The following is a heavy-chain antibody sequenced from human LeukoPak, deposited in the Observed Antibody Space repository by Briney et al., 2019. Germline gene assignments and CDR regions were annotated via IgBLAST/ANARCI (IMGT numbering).Heavy chain of an antibody. J-gene: IGHJ4*02. CDR3: ARVTMTGRGFDY. D-gene: IGHD3-9*01. CDR1: GFTFVSYD. CDR2: INAGNGNT. V-gene: IGHV1-3*01. Sequence: ASVKVSCRASGFTFVSYDIHWVRQAPGQRPEWVGWINAGNGNTKSSQKFQGRVTITRDTSASTVYMELSSLTSEDTALYYCARVTMTGRGFDYWGQGTQVTVSS.